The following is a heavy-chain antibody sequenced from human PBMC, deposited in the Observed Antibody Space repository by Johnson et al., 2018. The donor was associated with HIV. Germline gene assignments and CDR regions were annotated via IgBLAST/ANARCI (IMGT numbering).Heavy chain of an antibody. CDR3: ARIGGSYLVLWAFDI. D-gene: IGHD1-26*01. Sequence: QVLLVESGGGVVQPGRSLRLSCAASGFTFSSYAMHWVRQAPGKGLEWVAIISYDGNNKYYADSVKGRFTISRDNSKNTLYMQMNSLKPEDTALYYCARIGGSYLVLWAFDIWGQWTMVTVSS. CDR2: ISYDGNNK. J-gene: IGHJ3*02. V-gene: IGHV3-30-3*01. CDR1: GFTFSSYA.